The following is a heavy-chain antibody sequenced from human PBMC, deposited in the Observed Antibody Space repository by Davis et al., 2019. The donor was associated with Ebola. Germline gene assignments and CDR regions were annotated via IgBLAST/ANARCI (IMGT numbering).Heavy chain of an antibody. CDR1: GFTFSRYF. D-gene: IGHD4-17*01. V-gene: IGHV3-74*01. J-gene: IGHJ5*02. CDR3: ARDLDYAFDP. CDR2: INSDGSST. Sequence: GESLKISCVASGFTFSRYFMSWVRQAPGKGLVWVSRINSDGSSTSYADSVKGRFTISRDNAKNTLYLQMNSLRAEDTAVYYCARDLDYAFDPWGQGTLVTVS.